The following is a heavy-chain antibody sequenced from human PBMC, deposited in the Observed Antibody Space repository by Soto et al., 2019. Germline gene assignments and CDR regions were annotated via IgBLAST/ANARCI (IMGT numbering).Heavy chain of an antibody. CDR2: VSAYNGNT. Sequence: QVQLVQSGAEVKKPGASVKVSCKASGYTFTSYGISWVRQAPGQGLEWMGWVSAYNGNTNYAQNLQGRVTMTTDTSTSTAYMELRSLRSDDTAVYCCASDLWYSSGWYEYNWFDPWGQGTLVTVSS. CDR1: GYTFTSYG. D-gene: IGHD6-19*01. V-gene: IGHV1-18*01. CDR3: ASDLWYSSGWYEYNWFDP. J-gene: IGHJ5*02.